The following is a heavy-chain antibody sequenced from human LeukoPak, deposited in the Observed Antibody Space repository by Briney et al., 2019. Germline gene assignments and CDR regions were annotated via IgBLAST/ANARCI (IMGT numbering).Heavy chain of an antibody. D-gene: IGHD6-13*01. V-gene: IGHV1-2*02. J-gene: IGHJ4*02. CDR1: GYTFTGYY. Sequence: ASVKVSCKASGYTFTGYYIHWVRQAPGQGLEWMGWINPNNGGTNYAQKFQGRVTMTRDTSISTAYMELSRLRSDDTAVYYCATGEKTAAGAFWGQGTLVTVSS. CDR2: INPNNGGT. CDR3: ATGEKTAAGAF.